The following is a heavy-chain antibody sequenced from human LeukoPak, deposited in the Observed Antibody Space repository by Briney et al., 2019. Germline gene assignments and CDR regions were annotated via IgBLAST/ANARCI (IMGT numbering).Heavy chain of an antibody. CDR1: GFTFSDYY. D-gene: IGHD2-15*01. V-gene: IGHV3-11*01. CDR3: ARVAGYCSGGSCYSDEGPFDY. J-gene: IGHJ4*02. CDR2: ISSSGSTI. Sequence: GGSLRLSCAASGFTFSDYYMSWIRQAPGKGLEWVSYISSSGSTIYYADSVKGRFTISRDNAKNSLYLQMNSLRAEDTAVYYCARVAGYCSGGSCYSDEGPFDYWGQGTLVTVS.